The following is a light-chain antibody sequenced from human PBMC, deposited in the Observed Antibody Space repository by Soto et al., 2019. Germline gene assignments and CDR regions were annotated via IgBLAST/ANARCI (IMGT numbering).Light chain of an antibody. CDR1: QSLVNTY. J-gene: IGKJ1*01. Sequence: EVVLTQSPGSLSLSPGDRATLSCRASQSLVNTYVAWYQQKAGQAPRLLIYDASTRATGIPDRFSGSGSGTDFTLSISRLEPEDFAVYYCQSYGSSRTFGHGTKVDFK. CDR2: DAS. V-gene: IGKV3-20*01. CDR3: QSYGSSRT.